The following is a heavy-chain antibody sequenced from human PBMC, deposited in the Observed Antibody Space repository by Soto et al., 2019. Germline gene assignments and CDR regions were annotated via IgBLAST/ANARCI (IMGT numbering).Heavy chain of an antibody. CDR1: GGTFSSYA. Sequence: SVKVSCKASGGTFSSYAISWVRQAPGQGLEWMGGIIPIFGTANYARKFQGRVTITADESTSTAYMELSSLRSEDAAVYYCARESQAGSYYYFDYWGQGTLVTVSS. CDR2: IIPIFGTA. V-gene: IGHV1-69*13. CDR3: ARESQAGSYYYFDY. D-gene: IGHD3-10*01. J-gene: IGHJ4*02.